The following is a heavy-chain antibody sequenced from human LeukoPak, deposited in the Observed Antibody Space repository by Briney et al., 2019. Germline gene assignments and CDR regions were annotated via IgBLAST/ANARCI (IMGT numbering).Heavy chain of an antibody. CDR1: GFTFTSYG. D-gene: IGHD3-10*01. J-gene: IGHJ4*02. CDR2: LSHAETTQ. CDR3: AKALWASDGEEAFDF. Sequence: PGESLRLSCEVSGFTFTSYGMHWVRQAPGKGLEWVAWLSHAETTQHYADSVKGRFTISRDSSKNMLFLQMNNLRHEDTATYYCAKALWASDGEEAFDFWGQGTLVTVSS. V-gene: IGHV3-30*18.